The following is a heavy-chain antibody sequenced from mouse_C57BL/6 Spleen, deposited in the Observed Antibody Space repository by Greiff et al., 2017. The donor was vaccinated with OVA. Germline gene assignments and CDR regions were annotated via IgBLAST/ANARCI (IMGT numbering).Heavy chain of an antibody. CDR3: TRGRGYDVSFDY. CDR2: IDPETGGT. J-gene: IGHJ2*01. CDR1: GYTFTDYE. V-gene: IGHV1-15*01. D-gene: IGHD2-2*01. Sequence: VQLQQSGAELVRPGASVTLSCKASGYTFTDYEMHWVKQTPVHGLEWIGAIDPETGGTAYNQKFKGKAILTADKSSSTAYMELRSLTSEDSAVYYCTRGRGYDVSFDYWGQGTTLTVSS.